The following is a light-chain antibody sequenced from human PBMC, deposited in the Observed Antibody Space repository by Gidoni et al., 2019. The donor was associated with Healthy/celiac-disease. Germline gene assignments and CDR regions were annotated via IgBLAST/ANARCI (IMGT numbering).Light chain of an antibody. CDR2: DAS. CDR1: QSVSSY. Sequence: EIVLTQSPATLSLSPGERANLSCRASQSVSSYVAWYQQKPGQAPRLLIYDASNRSTGIPARFSCSGSWTDFTLTISSLEPEDFAVYYCQQRSNWLTFGGGTKVEIK. J-gene: IGKJ4*01. CDR3: QQRSNWLT. V-gene: IGKV3-11*01.